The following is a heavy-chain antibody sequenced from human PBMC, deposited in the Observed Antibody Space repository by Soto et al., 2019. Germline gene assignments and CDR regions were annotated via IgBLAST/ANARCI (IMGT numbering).Heavy chain of an antibody. J-gene: IGHJ6*02. CDR2: ISGSGGST. D-gene: IGHD2-21*02. CDR1: GFTFSSYA. CDR3: AKDSYCGGDCYSVARPPSPHNYYYYGMDV. V-gene: IGHV3-23*01. Sequence: GGSLRLSCAASGFTFSSYAMSWVRQAPGKGLGWVSAISGSGGSTYYADSVKGRFTISRDNSKNTLYLQMNSLRAEDTAVYYCAKDSYCGGDCYSVARPPSPHNYYYYGMDVWGQGTTVTVSS.